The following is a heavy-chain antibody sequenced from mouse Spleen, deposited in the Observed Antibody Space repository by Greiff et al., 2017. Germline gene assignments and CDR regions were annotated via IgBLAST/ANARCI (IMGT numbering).Heavy chain of an antibody. D-gene: IGHD2-12*01. CDR2: ISNGGGST. Sequence: EVQLVESGGGLVQPGGSLKLSCAASGFTFSDYYMYWVRQTPEKRLEWVAYISNGGGSTYYPDTVKGRFTISRDNAKNTLYLQMSRLKSEDTAMYYCARYSYYAMDYWGQGTSVTVSS. J-gene: IGHJ4*01. CDR3: ARYSYYAMDY. CDR1: GFTFSDYY. V-gene: IGHV5-12*01.